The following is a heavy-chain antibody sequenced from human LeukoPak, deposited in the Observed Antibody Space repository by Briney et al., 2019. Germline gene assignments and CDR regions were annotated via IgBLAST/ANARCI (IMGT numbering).Heavy chain of an antibody. CDR2: INPNSGGT. CDR3: ARDQVEYSSSETLDC. V-gene: IGHV1-2*02. Sequence: GASVKVSCKASGYTFTGYYMHWVRQAPGQGLEWMGWINPNSGGTNYAQKFQGRVTMTRDTSISTAYMELSRLRSDDTAVYYCARDQVEYSSSETLDCWGQGTLVTVSS. J-gene: IGHJ4*02. CDR1: GYTFTGYY. D-gene: IGHD6-6*01.